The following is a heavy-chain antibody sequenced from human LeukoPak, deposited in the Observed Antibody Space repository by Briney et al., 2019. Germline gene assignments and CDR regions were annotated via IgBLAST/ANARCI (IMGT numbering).Heavy chain of an antibody. CDR2: ISYSGGST. D-gene: IGHD1-26*01. CDR1: GLTFSSYA. Sequence: PGGSLRLSCAASGLTFSSYAMNWVRQAPGKGLEWVSTISYSGGSTYYVDSVKGRFTISRDKSENTLYLQLNSLRAEDTAVYYCAKAASGSYLYYFDYWGQGNLVTVSS. V-gene: IGHV3-23*01. J-gene: IGHJ4*02. CDR3: AKAASGSYLYYFDY.